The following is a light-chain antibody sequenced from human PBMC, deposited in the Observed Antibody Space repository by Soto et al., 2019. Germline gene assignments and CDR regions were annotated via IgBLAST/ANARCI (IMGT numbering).Light chain of an antibody. V-gene: IGKV3-15*01. Sequence: EIVMTQSPVALSVSPGESAALSCRASQSVGRNFAWYQQRPGQAPRVLIYGTSTRATGVPARFSGSGSGTDFTLTISSLQSEAFAVYYCQQYNKWPYTFGLGTRLEIK. CDR2: GTS. CDR3: QQYNKWPYT. CDR1: QSVGRN. J-gene: IGKJ2*01.